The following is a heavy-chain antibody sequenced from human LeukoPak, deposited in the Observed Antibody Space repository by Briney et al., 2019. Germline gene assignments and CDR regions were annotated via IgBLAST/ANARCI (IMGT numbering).Heavy chain of an antibody. Sequence: PSETLSLTCEVYGGSFSGYYWNCIRQPPGKGLEWIGEINHSGSTNYNLSLKSRVSISVDTSKNHFSLKLSSLTAADTAVYYCAGIMEYRSYGDYYYGMDVWGQGATVTVSS. CDR1: GGSFSGYY. J-gene: IGHJ6*02. D-gene: IGHD5-18*01. CDR2: INHSGST. V-gene: IGHV4-34*01. CDR3: AGIMEYRSYGDYYYGMDV.